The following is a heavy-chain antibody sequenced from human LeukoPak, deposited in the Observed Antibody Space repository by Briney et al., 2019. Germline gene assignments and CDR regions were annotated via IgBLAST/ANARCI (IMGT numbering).Heavy chain of an antibody. Sequence: ASVKVSCKASGYTFTSYAMHWVRQAPGQRLEWMGWINAGNGNTKYSQEFQGRVTITRDTSASTAYMELSSLRSEDMAVYYCARKGGRWLQFSHRPFDYWGQGTLVTVSS. CDR2: INAGNGNT. V-gene: IGHV1-3*03. D-gene: IGHD5-24*01. J-gene: IGHJ4*02. CDR3: ARKGGRWLQFSHRPFDY. CDR1: GYTFTSYA.